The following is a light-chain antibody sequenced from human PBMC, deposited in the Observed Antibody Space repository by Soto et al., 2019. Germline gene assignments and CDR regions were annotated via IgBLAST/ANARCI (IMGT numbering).Light chain of an antibody. J-gene: IGKJ3*01. CDR2: GAS. V-gene: IGKV1-39*01. CDR3: QQSYSRSTSA. Sequence: DMQMTQSPSSLSASVGDRVTIACRTSRVINNNLNWFQQKPGKAPKLLIYGASNLHSGVPSRFSGSGSGTDFTLTISSLQPEDFVTYYCQQSYSRSTSAFGPGTKVDIK. CDR1: RVINNN.